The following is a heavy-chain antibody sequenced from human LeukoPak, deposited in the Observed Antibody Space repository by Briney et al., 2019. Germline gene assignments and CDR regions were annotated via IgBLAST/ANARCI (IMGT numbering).Heavy chain of an antibody. D-gene: IGHD3-22*01. Sequence: PGGSLRLSCAASGFTFSDYYMSWIRQAPGKGLEWVSYISSSSSTMYYAASVKGRFSISRDNAQNSLYLQMNGLRAEDTAVYYCVRDHHRRLYDSQARDTFDIWGQGTMVTVSS. CDR1: GFTFSDYY. CDR3: VRDHHRRLYDSQARDTFDI. CDR2: ISSSSSTM. V-gene: IGHV3-11*04. J-gene: IGHJ3*02.